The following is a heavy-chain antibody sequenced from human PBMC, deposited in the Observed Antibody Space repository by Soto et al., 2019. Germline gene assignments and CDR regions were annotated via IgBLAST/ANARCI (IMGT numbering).Heavy chain of an antibody. J-gene: IGHJ3*02. CDR2: IWYDGSNK. CDR1: GFTFSSYG. V-gene: IGHV3-33*01. CDR3: ARVGCRPGGGYSPDDAFDI. D-gene: IGHD2-15*01. Sequence: GGSLRLSCAASGFTFSSYGMHWVRQAPGKGLEWVAVIWYDGSNKYYADSVKGRFTISRDNSKNTLDLEMNSLRAEDAAVYYCARVGCRPGGGYSPDDAFDIWGQGTMVTVSS.